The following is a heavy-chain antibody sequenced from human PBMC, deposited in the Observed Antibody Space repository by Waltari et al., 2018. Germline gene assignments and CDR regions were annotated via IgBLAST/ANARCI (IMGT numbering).Heavy chain of an antibody. Sequence: QVQLQEWGAGLLKPSETLSLTCAVYGGSFSDYYWPWIRQPPGEGLEGIGEINHSGSTQYNPSLKSRVTMSVDTSKSQFALKLTSVTAADTAMYYCARTTFYFDSDGSYYVYSSDYWGQGALVTVSS. J-gene: IGHJ4*02. CDR1: GGSFSDYY. CDR3: ARTTFYFDSDGSYYVYSSDY. CDR2: INHSGST. D-gene: IGHD3-22*01. V-gene: IGHV4-34*02.